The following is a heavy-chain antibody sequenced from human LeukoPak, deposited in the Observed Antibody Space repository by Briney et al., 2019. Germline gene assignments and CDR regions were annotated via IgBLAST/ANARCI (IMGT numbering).Heavy chain of an antibody. Sequence: SETLSLTCTVSGGSISSYYWSWIRQPPGKGLEWIGYIYYSGSTNYNPSLKSRVTISVDTSKNQFSLKLSSVIAADTAVYYCARAGDDYGDYVPYYFDYWGQGTLVTVSS. CDR2: IYYSGST. J-gene: IGHJ4*02. CDR3: ARAGDDYGDYVPYYFDY. V-gene: IGHV4-59*01. D-gene: IGHD4-17*01. CDR1: GGSISSYY.